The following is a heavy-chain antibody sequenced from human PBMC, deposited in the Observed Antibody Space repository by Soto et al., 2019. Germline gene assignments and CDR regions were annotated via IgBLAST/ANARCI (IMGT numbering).Heavy chain of an antibody. CDR2: INHSGST. J-gene: IGHJ4*02. Sequence: QVQLQQWGAGLLKPSETLSLTCAVYGGSFSGYYWSWIRQPPGKGLAWIGEINHSGSTNYNPSLKSRDTISVDTSKNQFSLKLSSVTAADTAVYYCARYCSGGSPPVYYFDYWGQGTLVTVSS. D-gene: IGHD2-15*01. CDR1: GGSFSGYY. V-gene: IGHV4-34*01. CDR3: ARYCSGGSPPVYYFDY.